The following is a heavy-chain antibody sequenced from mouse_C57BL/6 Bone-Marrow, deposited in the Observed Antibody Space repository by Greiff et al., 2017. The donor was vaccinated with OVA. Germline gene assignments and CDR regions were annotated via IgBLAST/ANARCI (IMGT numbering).Heavy chain of an antibody. Sequence: QVQLQQPGAELVRPGTSVKLSCKASGYTFTSYWMHWVKQRPGQGLEWIGVIDPSDSYTNYNQKFKGKATLTVDTSSSTAYMQLSSLTSEDSAVYYCAREEAQAYYFDYGGKGTTLTVSS. CDR2: IDPSDSYT. J-gene: IGHJ2*01. CDR3: AREEAQAYYFDY. V-gene: IGHV1-59*01. CDR1: GYTFTSYW. D-gene: IGHD3-2*02.